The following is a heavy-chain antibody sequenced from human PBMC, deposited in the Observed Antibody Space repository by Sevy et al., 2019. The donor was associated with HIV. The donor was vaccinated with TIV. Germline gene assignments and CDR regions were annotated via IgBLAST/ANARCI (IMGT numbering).Heavy chain of an antibody. CDR1: GFTFSSYA. CDR2: ISGSGGST. Sequence: GGSLRLSCAASGFTFSSYAMSWVRQAPGKGLEWVSAISGSGGSTYYADSVKGRFTISRDNSKNTLYLQMNSLRAEDTAVYYCARAARGYCTGGSCYFDYWGQGTLVTVSS. D-gene: IGHD2-15*01. V-gene: IGHV3-23*01. CDR3: ARAARGYCTGGSCYFDY. J-gene: IGHJ4*02.